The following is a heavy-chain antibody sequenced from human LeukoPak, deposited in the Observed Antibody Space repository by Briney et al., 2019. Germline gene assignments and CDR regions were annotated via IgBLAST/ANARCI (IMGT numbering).Heavy chain of an antibody. Sequence: SETLSLTCAVYGGSFSGYYWSWIRQHPGKGLEWIGYIYYSGSTYYNPSLKSRVTISVDTSKNQFSLKLSSVTAADTAVYYCARSYCSGGSCYRTFDYWGQGTLVTVSS. CDR2: IYYSGST. V-gene: IGHV4-31*11. J-gene: IGHJ4*02. CDR1: GGSFSGYY. CDR3: ARSYCSGGSCYRTFDY. D-gene: IGHD2-15*01.